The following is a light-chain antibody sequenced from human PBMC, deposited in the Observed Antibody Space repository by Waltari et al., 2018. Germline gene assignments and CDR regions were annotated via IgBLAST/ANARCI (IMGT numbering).Light chain of an antibody. Sequence: SYVLTQPPSVSVAPGKTASITCGGNNIGSKSVHWYQRKAGQAPELVIFYNDDRPSGIPDRLPGSNSGNTATLTISRVEAGDEADYYCQVWDSSSDHVVFGGGTKLTVL. J-gene: IGLJ2*01. CDR2: YND. CDR3: QVWDSSSDHVV. V-gene: IGLV3-21*04. CDR1: NIGSKS.